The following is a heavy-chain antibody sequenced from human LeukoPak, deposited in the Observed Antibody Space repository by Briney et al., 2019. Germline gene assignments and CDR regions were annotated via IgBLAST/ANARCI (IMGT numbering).Heavy chain of an antibody. J-gene: IGHJ4*02. D-gene: IGHD4-17*01. CDR1: GFTFSSYG. CDR3: AKEDGDYPFDY. Sequence: GRSLRLSCAASGFTFSSYGMHWVRQAPGKGLEWVAVIWYDGSNKYYADSVKGRFTISRDNSKNTLYLQMNSLRAEDTAVYYCAKEDGDYPFDYWGQGTLVTVSS. CDR2: IWYDGSNK. V-gene: IGHV3-33*06.